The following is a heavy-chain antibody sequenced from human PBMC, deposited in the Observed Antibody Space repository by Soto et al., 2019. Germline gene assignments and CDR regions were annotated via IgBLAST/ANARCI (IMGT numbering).Heavy chain of an antibody. CDR3: AKGTDSSGYYPSTGYYYGMDV. J-gene: IGHJ6*02. V-gene: IGHV3-23*01. D-gene: IGHD3-22*01. Sequence: GGSLRLSCAASGFTFSSYAMSWVRQAPGKGLEWVSAISGSGGSTYYADSVKGRFTISRDNSKNTLYLQMNSLRAEDTAVYYCAKGTDSSGYYPSTGYYYGMDVWGQGTTVTVSS. CDR2: ISGSGGST. CDR1: GFTFSSYA.